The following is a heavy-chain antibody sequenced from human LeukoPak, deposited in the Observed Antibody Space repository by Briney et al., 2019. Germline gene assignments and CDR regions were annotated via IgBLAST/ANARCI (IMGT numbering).Heavy chain of an antibody. J-gene: IGHJ4*02. CDR1: GGSIRSYY. D-gene: IGHD1-1*01. CDR3: ARDRGTWNDDGFDY. V-gene: IGHV4-59*12. Sequence: SETLSLTCTVSGGSIRSYYWSWIRQPPGKGLEWIGYIYYSGSTNYNPSLKSRVTISVDMSKNQFSLKLSSVTAADTAVYYCARDRGTWNDDGFDYWGQGTLVTVSS. CDR2: IYYSGST.